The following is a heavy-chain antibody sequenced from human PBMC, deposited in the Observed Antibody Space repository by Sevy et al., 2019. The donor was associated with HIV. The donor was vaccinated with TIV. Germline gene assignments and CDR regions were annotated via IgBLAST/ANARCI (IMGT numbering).Heavy chain of an antibody. CDR2: IWSDGNKK. Sequence: GGSLRLSCAASGFTFSNYGIHWVRQPPGKGLEWVAVIWSDGNKKYYADSVKGRFTISRDNSKNTLFLQMNSLRAEDTAVYYCARGPLRYCTSTSCYEGGYYYYGMDVWGQGTTVTVSS. CDR1: GFTFSNYG. V-gene: IGHV3-33*01. CDR3: ARGPLRYCTSTSCYEGGYYYYGMDV. D-gene: IGHD2-2*01. J-gene: IGHJ6*02.